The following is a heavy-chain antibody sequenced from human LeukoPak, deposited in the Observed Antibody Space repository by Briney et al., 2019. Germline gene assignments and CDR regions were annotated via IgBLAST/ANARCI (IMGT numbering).Heavy chain of an antibody. D-gene: IGHD2-21*01. CDR3: ARVDSRGY. CDR2: IYSGGST. J-gene: IGHJ4*02. CDR1: GFTFSSYS. Sequence: PGGSLRLSCAASGFTFSSYSMNWVRQAPGKGLEWVSVIYSGGSTYYADSVKGRFTISRDNSKNTLYLQMNSLRAEDTAVYYCARVDSRGYWGQGTLVTVSS. V-gene: IGHV3-53*01.